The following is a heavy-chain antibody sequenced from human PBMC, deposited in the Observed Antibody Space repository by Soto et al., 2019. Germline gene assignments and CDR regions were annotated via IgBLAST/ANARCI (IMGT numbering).Heavy chain of an antibody. Sequence: EVQLVESGGGLVKPGGSLRLSCAASGFTFSSYSMNWVRQAPGKGLEWVSSISSSSSSYIYYADSVKGRFTISRDNAKNSLYLQMNSLRAEDTAVYYCARDRGVIGIVGAISDQYFQHWGQGTLVTVSS. CDR3: ARDRGVIGIVGAISDQYFQH. CDR2: ISSSSSSYI. D-gene: IGHD1-26*01. J-gene: IGHJ1*01. V-gene: IGHV3-21*01. CDR1: GFTFSSYS.